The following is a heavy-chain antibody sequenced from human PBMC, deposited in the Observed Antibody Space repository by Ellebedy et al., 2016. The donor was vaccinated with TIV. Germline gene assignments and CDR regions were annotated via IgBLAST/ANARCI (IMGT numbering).Heavy chain of an antibody. CDR2: IYTSGDT. CDR1: GFTVSANF. D-gene: IGHD1-26*01. J-gene: IGHJ4*02. V-gene: IGHV3-53*01. Sequence: GESLKISCAASGFTVSANFMNWVRQPPGKGLEWVSIIYTSGDTYNADSVKCRFTISRDNSYNTLFLLMNSLRAEDTAVYFCAKGSVWELLLTCFDNWGQGTLVTVSS. CDR3: AKGSVWELLLTCFDN.